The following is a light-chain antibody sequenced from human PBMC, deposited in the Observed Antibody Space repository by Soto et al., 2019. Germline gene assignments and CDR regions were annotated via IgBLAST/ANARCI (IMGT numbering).Light chain of an antibody. V-gene: IGKV1-5*03. J-gene: IGKJ4*01. Sequence: DIQMTQSPSSVSASVGDRITITCRASQSISSWLAWYQQKPGKAPKLLIYKASSLESGVPSRFSGSGSGTDFTLTISSLQPEDVATYYCQKYNSAPRTFGGGTKVDI. CDR2: KAS. CDR1: QSISSW. CDR3: QKYNSAPRT.